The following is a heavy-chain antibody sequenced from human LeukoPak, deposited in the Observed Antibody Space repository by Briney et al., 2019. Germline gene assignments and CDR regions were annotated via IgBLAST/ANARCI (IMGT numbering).Heavy chain of an antibody. J-gene: IGHJ3*02. CDR3: ATAYGDYGGAFDI. Sequence: ASVKVSCKASGYTLTELSMHWVRQAPGKGLEWMGGFDPEDGETIYAQKFQGRVTMTEDTSTDTAYMELSSLRSEDTAVYYCATAYGDYGGAFDIWGQGTMVTVSS. D-gene: IGHD4-17*01. CDR2: FDPEDGET. V-gene: IGHV1-24*01. CDR1: GYTLTELS.